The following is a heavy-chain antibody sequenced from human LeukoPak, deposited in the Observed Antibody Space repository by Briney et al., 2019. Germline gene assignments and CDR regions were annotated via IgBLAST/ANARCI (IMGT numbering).Heavy chain of an antibody. D-gene: IGHD5-12*01. V-gene: IGHV4-4*07. J-gene: IGHJ3*02. CDR3: ARGSYTGYDSHGLDI. CDR2: IYTSGST. CDR1: GGSISSYY. Sequence: SETLALTCTVSGGSISSYYWSWIRQPAGKGLEWIGRIYTSGSTNYNPSLKSRVTMSVDTSKNQFSLKLSSVTAADTAVYYCARGSYTGYDSHGLDIRGQGTMVTVSS.